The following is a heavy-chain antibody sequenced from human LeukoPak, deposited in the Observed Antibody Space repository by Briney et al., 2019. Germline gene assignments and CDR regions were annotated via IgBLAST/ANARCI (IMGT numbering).Heavy chain of an antibody. CDR2: IDPSDSYT. V-gene: IGHV5-10-1*01. D-gene: IGHD3-22*01. J-gene: IGHJ4*02. CDR1: GYSITSYW. CDR3: ARRAGGYYDSSGYLEPSFDY. Sequence: GESLRISCKGSGYSITSYWISWVRQMPGKGLEWMGRIDPSDSYTNYSPSFQGHVTISADKSISTAYLQWSSLKASDTAMYYCARRAGGYYDSSGYLEPSFDYWGQGTLVTVSS.